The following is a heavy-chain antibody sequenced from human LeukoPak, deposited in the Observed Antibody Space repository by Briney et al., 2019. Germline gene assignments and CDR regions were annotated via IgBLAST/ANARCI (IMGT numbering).Heavy chain of an antibody. CDR1: GGTFSSYA. CDR2: IIPIFGTA. J-gene: IGHJ4*02. V-gene: IGHV1-69*05. Sequence: ASVKVSCKASGGTFSSYAISWVRQAPGQGLEWMGGIIPIFGTANYAQKLQGRVTMTTDTSTSTAYMELRSLRSDDTAVYYCARGPTVTTIAVDYWGQGTLVTVSS. D-gene: IGHD4-11*01. CDR3: ARGPTVTTIAVDY.